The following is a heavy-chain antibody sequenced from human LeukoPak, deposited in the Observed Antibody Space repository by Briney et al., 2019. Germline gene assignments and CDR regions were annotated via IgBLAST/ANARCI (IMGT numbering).Heavy chain of an antibody. J-gene: IGHJ4*02. CDR3: AKDRSSGGSCYNF. Sequence: PGRSLRLSCAASGFTFSSYWMHWVRQVPGKGLVWVARINPGGSSITYADSVKGRFTISRDNSNNTLYLQMNSLRAEDTAVYYCAKDRSSGGSCYNFWGQGTLVTVSS. CDR1: GFTFSSYW. V-gene: IGHV3-74*01. D-gene: IGHD2-15*01. CDR2: INPGGSSI.